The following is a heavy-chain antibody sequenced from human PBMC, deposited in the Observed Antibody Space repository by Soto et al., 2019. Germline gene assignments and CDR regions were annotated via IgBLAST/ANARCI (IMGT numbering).Heavy chain of an antibody. V-gene: IGHV5-51*01. D-gene: IGHD2-2*01. CDR1: GYRFTSYW. J-gene: IGHJ5*02. Sequence: LKISCQGSGYRFTSYWIGWVRQKPGKGLEWMGIIHPDDSDIRYSPSFQGQVTISADKSIGTAYLQWSSLKASDTAMYYCARLQHSGRIVVPAGGFGPWGRGTLITVSS. CDR3: ARLQHSGRIVVPAGGFGP. CDR2: IHPDDSDI.